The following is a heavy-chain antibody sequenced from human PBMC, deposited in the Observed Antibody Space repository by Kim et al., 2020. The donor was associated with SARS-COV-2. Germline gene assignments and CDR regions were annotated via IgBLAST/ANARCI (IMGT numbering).Heavy chain of an antibody. CDR3: AASTRVTTPCDY. D-gene: IGHD4-4*01. J-gene: IGHJ4*02. V-gene: IGHV3-30*04. Sequence: GGSLRLSCAGSGFTFSSYTMHWVRQAPGKGLEWVSFISNDGSNTYYSDSVRGRFTISRDNSKNTLYLQMNSLRAEDTAMYYCAASTRVTTPCDYWGQGTLVTVSS. CDR2: ISNDGSNT. CDR1: GFTFSSYT.